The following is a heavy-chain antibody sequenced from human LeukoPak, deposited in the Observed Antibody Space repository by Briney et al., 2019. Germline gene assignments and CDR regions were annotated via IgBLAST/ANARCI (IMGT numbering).Heavy chain of an antibody. CDR1: GFAFRNYA. V-gene: IGHV3-23*01. J-gene: IGHJ5*02. CDR2: INGNGRAT. Sequence: GGSLRLSCAASGFAFRNYAMTWVRQAPGKGLDWVSSINGNGRATYYADSVRGRFTISRDNSKNTLYLQMNSLRAEDTAVFYCAKGGAYYDFIFDPWGQGTLVTVSS. CDR3: AKGGAYYDFIFDP. D-gene: IGHD3-3*01.